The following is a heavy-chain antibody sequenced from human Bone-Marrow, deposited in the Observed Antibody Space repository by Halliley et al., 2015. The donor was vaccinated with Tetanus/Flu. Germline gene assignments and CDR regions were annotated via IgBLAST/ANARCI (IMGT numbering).Heavy chain of an antibody. Sequence: WIAYIYYSGRTNYNPSLKSRVTISVDTSKNQVSLKLSSVTAADTALYYCARVGRRGADNYFYWGQGTLVTVSS. D-gene: IGHD3-10*01. V-gene: IGHV4-59*01. CDR2: IYYSGRT. J-gene: IGHJ4*02. CDR3: ARVGRRGADNYFY.